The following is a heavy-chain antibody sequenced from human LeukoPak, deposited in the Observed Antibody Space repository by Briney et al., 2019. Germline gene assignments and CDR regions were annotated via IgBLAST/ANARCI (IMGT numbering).Heavy chain of an antibody. D-gene: IGHD2-2*01. CDR3: ASGVAVPELHNYYYYYGMDV. CDR2: IIPIFGTA. V-gene: IGHV1-69*13. Sequence: ASVKVSCKASGGTFSSYAISWVRQAPGQGLEWMGGIIPIFGTANYAQKFQGRVTITADESTSTAYMELSSLRSEDTAVYYCASGVAVPELHNYYYYYGMDVWGQGTTVTVSS. J-gene: IGHJ6*02. CDR1: GGTFSSYA.